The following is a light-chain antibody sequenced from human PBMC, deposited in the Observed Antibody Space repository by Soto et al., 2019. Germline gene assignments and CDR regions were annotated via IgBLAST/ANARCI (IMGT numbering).Light chain of an antibody. CDR3: PHGGT. Sequence: EIVLTQSPVTLSLTPGERATLSCRASQSVSNYLGWYQQKPRQAPRLLIYDASNRATGIPARLSGSTLGTDFTLTIISPETDDYAVYYCPHGGTFGQGTRLENK. CDR1: QSVSNY. V-gene: IGKV3-11*01. J-gene: IGKJ5*01. CDR2: DAS.